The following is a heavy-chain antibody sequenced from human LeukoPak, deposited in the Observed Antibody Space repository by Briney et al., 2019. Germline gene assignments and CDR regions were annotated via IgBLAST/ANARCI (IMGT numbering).Heavy chain of an antibody. CDR3: ARMQWLAVYFDY. Sequence: GGSLRLSCAASGFTFSSYWMSWVRQAPGKGLEWVANIKQDGSEKYYVDSVKGRFTISRDNAKDTLYLQMNSLRAEDTAVYYCARMQWLAVYFDYWGQGTLVTVSS. D-gene: IGHD6-19*01. J-gene: IGHJ4*02. CDR2: IKQDGSEK. CDR1: GFTFSSYW. V-gene: IGHV3-7*03.